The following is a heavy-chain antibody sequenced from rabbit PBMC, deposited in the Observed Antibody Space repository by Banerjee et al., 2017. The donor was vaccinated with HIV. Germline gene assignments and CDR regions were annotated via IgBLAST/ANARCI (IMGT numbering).Heavy chain of an antibody. D-gene: IGHD4-1*01. J-gene: IGHJ4*01. V-gene: IGHV1S40*01. CDR1: GIDFSSSYY. CDR3: ARDGWGITAFNL. CDR2: IHTSSGYT. Sequence: QSLEESGGDLVKPGASLTLTCKASGIDFSSSYYMWWVRQAPGKGLELIACIHTSSGYTDYANWAKGRFTISKTSLTTVTLQMTSLTAADTATYFCARDGWGITAFNLWGPGTLVTVS.